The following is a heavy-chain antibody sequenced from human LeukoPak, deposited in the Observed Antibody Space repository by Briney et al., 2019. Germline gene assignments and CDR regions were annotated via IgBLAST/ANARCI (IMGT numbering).Heavy chain of an antibody. V-gene: IGHV1-69*06. Sequence: SVKVSCKASGGTFSNHAVSWVRQAPGQGLEWMGGIIPIFGTANYAQKFQGRVTITADKSTSTAYMELSSLRSEDTAVYYCARGTYYDFWSGYYFDYWGQGTLVTVSS. CDR2: IIPIFGTA. D-gene: IGHD3-3*01. CDR1: GGTFSNHA. CDR3: ARGTYYDFWSGYYFDY. J-gene: IGHJ4*02.